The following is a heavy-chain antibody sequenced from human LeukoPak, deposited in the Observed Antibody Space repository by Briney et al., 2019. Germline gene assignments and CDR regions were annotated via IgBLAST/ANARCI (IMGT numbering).Heavy chain of an antibody. V-gene: IGHV4-59*01. D-gene: IGHD3-22*01. J-gene: IGHJ4*02. CDR1: GGSISSYY. CDR2: IYYSGST. CDR3: VRSGYYPYYFDY. Sequence: SETLSLTCTVSGGSISSYYWSWTRQPPGKGLEWIGYIYYSGSTNYNPSLKSRVTISVDTSKNQFSLKLSSVTAADTAVYYCVRSGYYPYYFDYWGQGTLVTVSS.